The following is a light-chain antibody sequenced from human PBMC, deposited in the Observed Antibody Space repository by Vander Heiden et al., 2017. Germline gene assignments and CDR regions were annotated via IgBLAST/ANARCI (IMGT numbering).Light chain of an antibody. CDR3: SSYTSSSRV. J-gene: IGLJ3*02. V-gene: IGLV2-14*01. CDR2: DVS. CDR1: SSDVGGYNY. Sequence: QSALTQPASVSGSPGQSITISCTGTSSDVGGYNYVSRYQQHPGKAPKLMIYDVSNRPSGVSNRFSGSKSGNTASLTISGLQAEDEADYYCSSYTSSSRVFGGGTKLTVL.